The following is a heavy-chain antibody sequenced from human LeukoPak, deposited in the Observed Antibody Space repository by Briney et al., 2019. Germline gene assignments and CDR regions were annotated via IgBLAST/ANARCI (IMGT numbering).Heavy chain of an antibody. CDR3: ARGSQNGKTDY. J-gene: IGHJ4*02. D-gene: IGHD1-26*01. CDR2: IYYSGST. Sequence: PSETLSLTCTVSGGSISSYYWSWIRQPPGKGLEWIGYIYYSGSTNYNPSLKSRVTISVDTSKNQFSLKLSSVTAADTAVYYCARGSQNGKTDYWGQGTLVTVSS. V-gene: IGHV4-59*01. CDR1: GGSISSYY.